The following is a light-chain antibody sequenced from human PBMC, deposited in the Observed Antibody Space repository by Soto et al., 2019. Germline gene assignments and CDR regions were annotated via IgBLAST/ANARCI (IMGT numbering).Light chain of an antibody. CDR2: EVT. Sequence: QSALTQPASVSGSPGQSITISCTGTSSDVGGYNYVSWYQQHPGKAPKLMIYEVTNRPPGVSNRFSGSKSGNTASLTISGLRAEDEADYHCTSYATKSILILGGGTKVTVL. V-gene: IGLV2-14*01. J-gene: IGLJ2*01. CDR3: TSYATKSILI. CDR1: SSDVGGYNY.